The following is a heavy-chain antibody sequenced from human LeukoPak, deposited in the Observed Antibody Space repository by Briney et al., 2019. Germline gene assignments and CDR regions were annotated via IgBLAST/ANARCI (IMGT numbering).Heavy chain of an antibody. CDR3: ARSRVQLWFAAFDI. Sequence: GGSLRLSCAASGFTASSNDMSWVRQAPGKGLECVSVLYSGGTDSVKGRFTISRDNSKNTVYFQMDSLRAEDTAVYYCARSRVQLWFAAFDIWGQGTMVTVSS. V-gene: IGHV3-53*01. D-gene: IGHD5-18*01. J-gene: IGHJ3*02. CDR1: GFTASSND. CDR2: LYSGGT.